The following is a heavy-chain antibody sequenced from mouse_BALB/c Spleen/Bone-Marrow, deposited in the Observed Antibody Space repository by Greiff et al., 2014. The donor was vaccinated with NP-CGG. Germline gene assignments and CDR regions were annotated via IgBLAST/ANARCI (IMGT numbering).Heavy chain of an antibody. V-gene: IGHV1-87*01. CDR2: IYPGDGDT. Sequence: LQESGAELARPGASVKLSCKASGYTFTSYWMQWVKQRPGQGLEWIGAIYPGDGDTRYTQKFKGRATLTADKSSSTAYMQLSSLASEDSAVYYCARSGPSAYWGQGTLVTVSA. D-gene: IGHD4-1*01. CDR3: ARSGPSAY. J-gene: IGHJ3*01. CDR1: GYTFTSYW.